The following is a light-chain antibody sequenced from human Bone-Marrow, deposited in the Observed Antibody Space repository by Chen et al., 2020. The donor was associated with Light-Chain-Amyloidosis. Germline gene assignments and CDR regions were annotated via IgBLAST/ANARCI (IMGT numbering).Light chain of an antibody. V-gene: IGLV3-21*02. CDR3: QVWDRSGDRPV. CDR1: NIGSTR. Sequence: SYVLTQPSSVSVAPGQTAPIACGGNNIGSTRVHWYQQTPDQAPLLVVYADSARPSGIPERLSGSNSGNAATLTISRVEAGDEADYYCQVWDRSGDRPVFGGGTKLTVL. CDR2: ADS. J-gene: IGLJ3*02.